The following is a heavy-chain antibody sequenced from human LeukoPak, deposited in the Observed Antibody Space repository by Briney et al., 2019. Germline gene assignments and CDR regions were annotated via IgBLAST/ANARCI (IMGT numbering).Heavy chain of an antibody. CDR2: IKQDGSEK. J-gene: IGHJ6*03. CDR1: GFIFSSYW. CDR3: ARGDSYGYHYYYYMDV. D-gene: IGHD5-18*01. V-gene: IGHV3-7*01. Sequence: GGSLRLSCAASGFIFSSYWMSWVRQAPGKGLERVTNIKQDGSEKYYVDSVKGRFTISRDNAKNSLYLQMNSLRAEDTAVYYCARGDSYGYHYYYYMDVWGKGTTVTVSS.